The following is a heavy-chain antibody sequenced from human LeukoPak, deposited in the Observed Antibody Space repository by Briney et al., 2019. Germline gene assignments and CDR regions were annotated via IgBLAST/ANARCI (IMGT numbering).Heavy chain of an antibody. D-gene: IGHD4-17*01. V-gene: IGHV1-69*13. CDR2: IIPIFGTA. CDR3: ARNNRPTVTTPSWFDP. CDR1: GYTFTSYG. J-gene: IGHJ5*02. Sequence: SVKVSCKASGYTFTSYGISWVRQAPGQGLEWMGGIIPIFGTANYAQKFQGRVTITADESTSTAYMELSSLRSEDTAVYYCARNNRPTVTTPSWFDPWGQGTLVTVSS.